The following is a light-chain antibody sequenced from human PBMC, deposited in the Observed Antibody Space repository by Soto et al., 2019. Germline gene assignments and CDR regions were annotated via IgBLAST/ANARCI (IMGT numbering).Light chain of an antibody. Sequence: DIQMTQSPSSLSVSVGDRVTITCRASQSVGSFLNCYQQKLGKAPKLLIYAASRLQSGVPPRFSGSGSGTDFALTISRLQPEDFATYYCQQRGSTPPTFGEGTKVEI. V-gene: IGKV1-39*01. CDR2: AAS. J-gene: IGKJ1*01. CDR3: QQRGSTPPT. CDR1: QSVGSF.